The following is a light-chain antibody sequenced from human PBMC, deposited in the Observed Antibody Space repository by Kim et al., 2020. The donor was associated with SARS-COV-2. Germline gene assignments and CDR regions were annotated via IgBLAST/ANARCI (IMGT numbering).Light chain of an antibody. CDR2: AAS. J-gene: IGKJ4*01. V-gene: IGKV1-9*01. CDR1: QGVGTY. CDR3: QHLNSFPLT. Sequence: DIQLTQSPSFLSASVGDRVTITCRASQGVGTYLAWYQQKPGKAPKALINAASTLSGVPSRFSGSGSGADFTLTISGLQPEDSATYYCQHLNSFPLTFGGGTKVEIK.